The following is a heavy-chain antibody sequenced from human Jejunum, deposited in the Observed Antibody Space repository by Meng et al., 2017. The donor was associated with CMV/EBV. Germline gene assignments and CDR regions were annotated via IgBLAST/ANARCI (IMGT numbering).Heavy chain of an antibody. D-gene: IGHD3-10*01. CDR3: ARQIRPIDY. CDR2: ISSRGSTI. V-gene: IGHV3-11*01. Sequence: LCLSCSASGFIFSDYYMNGIRQGPGKGLEWVSYISSRGSTIYYADSVKGRFTISRDNAKNSLYLQMTSLRADDTAVYYCARQIRPIDYWGQGTLVTVSS. CDR1: GFIFSDYY. J-gene: IGHJ4*02.